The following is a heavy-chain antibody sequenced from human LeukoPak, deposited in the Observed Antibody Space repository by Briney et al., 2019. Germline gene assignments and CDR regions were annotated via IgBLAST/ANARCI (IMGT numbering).Heavy chain of an antibody. D-gene: IGHD2-2*01. J-gene: IGHJ3*02. V-gene: IGHV4-30-4*08. CDR1: GGSISSGDYY. CDR2: IYYSGST. Sequence: PSQTLSLTCTVSGGSISSGDYYWSWIRQPPGKGLEWIGYIYYSGSTYYNPSLKSRVTISVDTSKNQFSLKLSSVTAADTAAYYCAKSQLPSWGAFDIWGQGTMVTVSS. CDR3: AKSQLPSWGAFDI.